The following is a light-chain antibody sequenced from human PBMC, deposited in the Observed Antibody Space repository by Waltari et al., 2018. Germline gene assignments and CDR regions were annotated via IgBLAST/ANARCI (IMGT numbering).Light chain of an antibody. CDR1: QSVSSN. Sequence: ETLITHSPATPSVSPGDTATPSCRASQSVSSNLFWYQQKFGQAPRLLIYGASTRATGIPARFRGSGSGTEFTLTISSLQSEDFTVSYWQQYNNWSRTFRQGTKVEI. CDR3: QQYNNWSRT. CDR2: GAS. V-gene: IGKV3-15*01. J-gene: IGKJ1*01.